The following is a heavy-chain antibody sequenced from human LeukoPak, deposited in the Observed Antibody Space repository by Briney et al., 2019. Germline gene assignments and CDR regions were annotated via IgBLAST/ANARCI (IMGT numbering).Heavy chain of an antibody. V-gene: IGHV3-7*03. CDR3: AKDYSDYYDFWSGYYAYYFDY. J-gene: IGHJ4*02. D-gene: IGHD3-3*01. CDR2: IDQGGTKK. CDR1: GFTFSSYW. Sequence: GGSLRLSCAASGFTFSSYWMSWVRQAPGKALEWVANIDQGGTKKFYVDSVKGRFSISRDNSKDTLYRQMNSLRAEDTAVYYCAKDYSDYYDFWSGYYAYYFDYWGQGTLVTVSS.